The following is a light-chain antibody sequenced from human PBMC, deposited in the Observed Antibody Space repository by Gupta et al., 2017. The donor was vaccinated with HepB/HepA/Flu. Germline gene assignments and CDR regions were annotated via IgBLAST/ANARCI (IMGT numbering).Light chain of an antibody. V-gene: IGLV1-51*01. CDR1: SSNIGNNF. CDR3: RTWDSTLGIGV. Sequence: GTSSNIGNNFVSWHQQFPGAAPKLLIYDNNLRPSGIPDRFSGSRSGTSATLTITGLQTGDEADYYCRTWDSTLGIGVFGGGTKLTGL. J-gene: IGLJ3*02. CDR2: DNN.